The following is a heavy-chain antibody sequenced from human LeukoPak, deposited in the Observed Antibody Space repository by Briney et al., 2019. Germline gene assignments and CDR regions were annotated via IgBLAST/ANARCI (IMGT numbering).Heavy chain of an antibody. CDR2: ISGSGGST. CDR3: ASHHYYDSSGLDDYFDY. D-gene: IGHD3-22*01. V-gene: IGHV3-23*01. J-gene: IGHJ4*02. Sequence: GGSLRLSCAASGFTFSRYAMRDVRQAPGKGLEGVSAISGSGGSTYYADSVKGRFTISRDNSKNTPYLQMNSLRAEDTAVYYCASHHYYDSSGLDDYFDYWGQGTLVTISS. CDR1: GFTFSRYA.